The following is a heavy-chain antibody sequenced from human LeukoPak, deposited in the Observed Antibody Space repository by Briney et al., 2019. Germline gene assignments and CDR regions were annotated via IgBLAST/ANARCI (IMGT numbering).Heavy chain of an antibody. CDR2: ISGSAVST. CDR1: GFTFSSYG. Sequence: GGTLRLSCAASGFTFSSYGMSWVRQAPGKGLEWVSAISGSAVSTYYADSVKGRFTISRDNSKNTLYLQMNSLRAEDTAVYYCAKGNNYYDSSGYYGYWGQGTLVTVSS. V-gene: IGHV3-23*01. CDR3: AKGNNYYDSSGYYGY. D-gene: IGHD3-22*01. J-gene: IGHJ4*02.